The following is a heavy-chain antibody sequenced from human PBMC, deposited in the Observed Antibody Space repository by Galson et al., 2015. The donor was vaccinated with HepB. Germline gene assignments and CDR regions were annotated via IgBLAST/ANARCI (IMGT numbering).Heavy chain of an antibody. CDR3: ATEDCSGGLCLGH. V-gene: IGHV3-30*04. Sequence: SLRLSCASSGFTFSSYAMSWVRQAPGQGLEWVAVVSRDGNFKDYTDSVKGRFTISRDDSKRTLHLQMNILGAEDTAVYHSATEDCSGGLCLGHWGRGTLVTVSS. CDR1: GFTFSSYA. J-gene: IGHJ4*02. D-gene: IGHD2-15*01. CDR2: VSRDGNFK.